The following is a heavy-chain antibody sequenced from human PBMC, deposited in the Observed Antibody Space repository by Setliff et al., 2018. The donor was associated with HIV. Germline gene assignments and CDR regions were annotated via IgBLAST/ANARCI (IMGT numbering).Heavy chain of an antibody. CDR2: IYYSGST. CDR1: GGSISSGGYY. CDR3: ARQGDGYNLYHVYYFDY. Sequence: LSLTCTVSGGSISSGGYYWSWIRQHPGKGLEWIGYIYYSGSTYYNPSLKSRVTISVDTSKNQFSLKLSSVTAADTAVYYCARQGDGYNLYHVYYFDYWGQGTLVTVSS. V-gene: IGHV4-31*03. J-gene: IGHJ4*02. D-gene: IGHD5-12*01.